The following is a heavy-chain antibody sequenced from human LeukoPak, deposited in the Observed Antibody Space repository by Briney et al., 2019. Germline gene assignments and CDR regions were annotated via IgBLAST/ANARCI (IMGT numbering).Heavy chain of an antibody. Sequence: GGSLRLSCAASGFTFSSYGMHWVRQAPGKGLEWVAVIWYDGSNKYYADSVKGRFTISRDNSKNTLYLQMNSLRAEDTAVYYCARQYSGAPGAFDIWGQGTMVTVSS. V-gene: IGHV3-33*01. CDR3: ARQYSGAPGAFDI. J-gene: IGHJ3*02. CDR2: IWYDGSNK. D-gene: IGHD5-12*01. CDR1: GFTFSSYG.